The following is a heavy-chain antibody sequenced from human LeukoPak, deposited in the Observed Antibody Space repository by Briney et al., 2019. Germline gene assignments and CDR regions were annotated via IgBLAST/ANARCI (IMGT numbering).Heavy chain of an antibody. Sequence: GSLRLSCAASGFTFTDYGMHWVRQSPDKGLERIGEINHGGYTNYNPSLKSRVALSVDTSKNQFSLRLSTVTAADTAVYYCARGFGNVRGVSWGRGTLVTVSS. V-gene: IGHV4-34*01. CDR2: INHGGYT. CDR3: ARGFGNVRGVS. D-gene: IGHD3-10*01. J-gene: IGHJ5*02. CDR1: GFTFTDYG.